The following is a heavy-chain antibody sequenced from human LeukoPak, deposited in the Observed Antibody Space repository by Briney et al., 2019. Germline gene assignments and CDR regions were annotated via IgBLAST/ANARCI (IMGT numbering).Heavy chain of an antibody. CDR1: GFTFSSYG. CDR2: ISYDGSNK. J-gene: IGHJ4*02. V-gene: IGHV3-30*18. CDR3: AKDGGDSSSWYRYYFDY. D-gene: IGHD6-13*01. Sequence: PGGSLRLSCAASGFTFSSYGMHWVRQAPGKGLEWVAVISYDGSNKYYADSVKGRFTISRDNSKNTLYLQMNSLRAEDTAVYYCAKDGGDSSSWYRYYFDYWGQGTLVTVSS.